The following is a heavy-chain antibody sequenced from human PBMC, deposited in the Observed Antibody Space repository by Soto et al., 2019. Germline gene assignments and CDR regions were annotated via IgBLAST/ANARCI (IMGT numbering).Heavy chain of an antibody. Sequence: PSETLSLTCTVSGGSIRSYYWSWTRQPPGKGLEWIGYIYSSGSTNYNPSLKSRVTISVDTSKNQFSLKLSAVTAADTAVYYCGRLNYDFWSSYEYYFDEWGQGSVVTVSS. CDR3: GRLNYDFWSSYEYYFDE. J-gene: IGHJ4*02. CDR1: GGSIRSYY. CDR2: IYSSGST. D-gene: IGHD3-3*01. V-gene: IGHV4-59*08.